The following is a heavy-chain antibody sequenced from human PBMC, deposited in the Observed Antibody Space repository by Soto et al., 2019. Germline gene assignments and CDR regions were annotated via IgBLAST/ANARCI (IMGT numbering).Heavy chain of an antibody. CDR2: IIPIFGTV. J-gene: IGHJ6*02. CDR1: GGTFRTYA. Sequence: QVQLLQSGAEVKKPGSSVRVSCVASGGTFRTYAISWVRQAPGQGLEWMGGIIPIFGTVNYAQKFQGRVTITADESTTTVYMDLRSLRSEDTAVYYCAKGAVAGTPTSYHYYGMDVWGQGTTVTVPS. V-gene: IGHV1-69*12. D-gene: IGHD6-19*01. CDR3: AKGAVAGTPTSYHYYGMDV.